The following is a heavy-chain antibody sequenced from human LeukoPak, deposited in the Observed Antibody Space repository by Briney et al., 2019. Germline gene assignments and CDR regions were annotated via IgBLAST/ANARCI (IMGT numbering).Heavy chain of an antibody. CDR3: AKGNYVWGTNFDY. V-gene: IGHV3-15*01. J-gene: IGHJ4*02. CDR2: IKSKTDGGTT. Sequence: GGSLRLSCAASGFTFSNAWMSWVRQAPGKGLEWVGRIKSKTDGGTTDYAAPVKGRFTISRDDSKNTLYLQMNSLKTEDTAVYYCAKGNYVWGTNFDYWGQGTLVTVSS. D-gene: IGHD3-16*01. CDR1: GFTFSNAW.